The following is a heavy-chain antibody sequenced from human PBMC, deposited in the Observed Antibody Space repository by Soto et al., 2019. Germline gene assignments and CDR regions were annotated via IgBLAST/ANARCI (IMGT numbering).Heavy chain of an antibody. CDR1: GGTFSSYA. J-gene: IGHJ6*02. D-gene: IGHD1-26*01. CDR2: IIPIFGTA. CDR3: ARGPVGATTYYYYGMDV. Sequence: SVKVSCKASGGTFSSYAISWVRQAPGQGLEWMGGIIPIFGTANYAQKFQGRVTITADESTSTAYMELSSLRSEDTAVYYCARGPVGATTYYYYGMDVWGQGTTVTVSS. V-gene: IGHV1-69*13.